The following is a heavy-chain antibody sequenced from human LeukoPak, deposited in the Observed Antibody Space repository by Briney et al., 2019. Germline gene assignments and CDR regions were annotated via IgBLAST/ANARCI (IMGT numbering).Heavy chain of an antibody. D-gene: IGHD5-18*01. J-gene: IGHJ4*02. V-gene: IGHV3-7*01. CDR1: GFSFSTYW. Sequence: GGSLRLSCAASGFSFSTYWMNWVRQPPGKGLEWVANIMRDGSEKYCVDSVKGRFTISRDNAKNSLYLQMNSLRAEDTAVYYCARDPSRGYSYGYADYWGQGSLVIVSS. CDR2: IMRDGSEK. CDR3: ARDPSRGYSYGYADY.